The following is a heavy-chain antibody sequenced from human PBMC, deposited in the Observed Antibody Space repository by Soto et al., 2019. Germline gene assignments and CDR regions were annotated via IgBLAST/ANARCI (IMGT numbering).Heavy chain of an antibody. D-gene: IGHD3-22*01. CDR3: ARHGYYYDSTGYYYFV. V-gene: IGHV4-39*01. CDR1: GGSIISTKHY. J-gene: IGHJ4*02. CDR2: IYYSGMT. Sequence: XTLCVHCTVSGGSIISTKHYWGWRRPPPGKGLGWIWYIYYSGMTRYNTYLKSRVNISVDTSMNKFSLKMSSVSAAETAVYYCARHGYYYDSTGYYYFVWGQGTVGTVSS.